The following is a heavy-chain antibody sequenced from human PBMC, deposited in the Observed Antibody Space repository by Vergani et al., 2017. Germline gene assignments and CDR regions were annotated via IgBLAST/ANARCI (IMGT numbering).Heavy chain of an antibody. D-gene: IGHD3-10*01. Sequence: QVQLQESGPGLVKPSQTLSLTCTVSGGSISSGSYYWSWIRQPAGKGLEWIGRIYTSGITNYKPSLKSRVTMSVDTSKNQFSLKLSFVTAAETAVYYCARGDRSWSNTWFDPWGQGTLVTVSS. CDR1: GGSISSGSYY. J-gene: IGHJ5*02. V-gene: IGHV4-61*02. CDR2: IYTSGIT. CDR3: ARGDRSWSNTWFDP.